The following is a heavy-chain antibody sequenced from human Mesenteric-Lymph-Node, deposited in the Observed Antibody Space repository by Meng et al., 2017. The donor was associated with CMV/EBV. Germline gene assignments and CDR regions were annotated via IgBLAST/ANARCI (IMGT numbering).Heavy chain of an antibody. CDR3: ARGQQVLTGLDY. Sequence: SETLSLTCTVSGGSISSGGYYWSWIRQHPGKGLEWIGYIYYSGSTYYNPSLKSRVTISVDTSKNQFSLKLSSVTAAETAVYYCARGQQVLTGLDYWGQGTLVTVSS. CDR1: GGSISSGGYY. V-gene: IGHV4-31*03. J-gene: IGHJ4*02. CDR2: IYYSGST. D-gene: IGHD6-13*01.